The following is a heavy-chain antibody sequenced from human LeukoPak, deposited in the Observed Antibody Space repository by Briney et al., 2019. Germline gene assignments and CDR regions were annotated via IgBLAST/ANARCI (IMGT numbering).Heavy chain of an antibody. Sequence: SQTLSLTCAVFGGSISSGGYSWSWVRQPPGEGLEWVGYIYHSGSTYYNPSLQSRVTISLDRSKNQFSLKLSSVTAADTAVYYCARGLRITMVRGDRYNWFDPWGQGTLVTVSS. J-gene: IGHJ5*02. CDR2: IYHSGST. CDR3: ARGLRITMVRGDRYNWFDP. D-gene: IGHD3-10*01. CDR1: GGSISSGGYS. V-gene: IGHV4-30-2*01.